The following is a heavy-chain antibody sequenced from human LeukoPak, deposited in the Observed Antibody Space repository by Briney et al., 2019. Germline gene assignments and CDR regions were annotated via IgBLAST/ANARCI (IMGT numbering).Heavy chain of an antibody. V-gene: IGHV4-59*11. D-gene: IGHD2/OR15-2a*01. CDR3: ARVLQNYYHLDV. CDR1: GDSISSHY. J-gene: IGHJ6*03. CDR2: FYDSGST. Sequence: SETLSLTCSVSGDSISSHYWSWIRQPPGKGLEWIGFFYDSGSTNHKSSLKSRVTMSVDTSKNQFSLKLSSVTAADTAVYYCARVLQNYYHLDVWGTGTTVTVSS.